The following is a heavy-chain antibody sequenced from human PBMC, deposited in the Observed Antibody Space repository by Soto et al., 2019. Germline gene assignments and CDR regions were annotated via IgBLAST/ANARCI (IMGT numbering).Heavy chain of an antibody. CDR2: IYHSGST. V-gene: IGHV4-38-2*01. Sequence: SETLSLTCAVSGYSISSGYYWGWIRQPPGKGLEWIGSIYHSGSTYYNPSLKSRVTMSVDTSKNQFSLKLSSVTAADTAVYYCARRVSYYYDSSGYYYYDYWGQGTLVAVSS. CDR1: GYSISSGYY. D-gene: IGHD3-22*01. J-gene: IGHJ4*02. CDR3: ARRVSYYYDSSGYYYYDY.